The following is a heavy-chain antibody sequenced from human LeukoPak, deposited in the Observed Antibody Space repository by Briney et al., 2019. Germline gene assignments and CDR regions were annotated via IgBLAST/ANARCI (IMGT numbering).Heavy chain of an antibody. V-gene: IGHV4-34*01. Sequence: PSETLSLTCAVYGGSFSGYYWSWIRQPPGKRLEWIGQINHIGSTNYNPSLKSRVTISVDTSKNQFSLKLSSVPAADTAVYCWARGPRITMVRGVYWFDPWGQGTLVRVSS. D-gene: IGHD3-10*01. CDR1: GGSFSGYY. J-gene: IGHJ5*02. CDR3: ARGPRITMVRGVYWFDP. CDR2: INHIGST.